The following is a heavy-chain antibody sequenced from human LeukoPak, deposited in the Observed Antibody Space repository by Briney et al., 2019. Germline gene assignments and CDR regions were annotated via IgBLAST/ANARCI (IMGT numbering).Heavy chain of an antibody. J-gene: IGHJ6*03. CDR1: GYTFTSYD. CDR3: ARGWRRLLGFYYYYMDV. V-gene: IGHV1-8*01. CDR2: MNPNSGNT. Sequence: ASVKVSCKASGYTFTSYDINWVRQATGQGLEWMGWMNPNSGNTGYAQKFRGRVTMTRNTSISTAYMELSSLRSEDTAVYYCARGWRRLLGFYYYYMDVWGKGTTVTVSS. D-gene: IGHD5-18*01.